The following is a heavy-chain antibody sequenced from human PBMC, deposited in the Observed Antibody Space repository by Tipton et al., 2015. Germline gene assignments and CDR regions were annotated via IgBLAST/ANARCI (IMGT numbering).Heavy chain of an antibody. CDR2: IYHSGTT. CDR3: ADSADTYFSS. V-gene: IGHV4-31*11. Sequence: TLSLTCAVSGVSIRASLHYWAWIRQQPGKGLEWIGYIYHSGTTYYSPAFETRLTISLDTSRNLVPLDLTSVTAADSAVYYCADSADTYFSSWGQGTLVTVSS. CDR1: GVSIRASLHY. J-gene: IGHJ5*02. D-gene: IGHD2/OR15-2a*01.